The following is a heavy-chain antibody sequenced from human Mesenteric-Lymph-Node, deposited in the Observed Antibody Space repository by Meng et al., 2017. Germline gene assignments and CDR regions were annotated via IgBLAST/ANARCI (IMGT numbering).Heavy chain of an antibody. V-gene: IGHV4-4*02. CDR3: ARLGATYGDADY. Sequence: QVQLQQRGGGLLKPSETLSLTCAVSGGSISRSNWWSWVRQPPGKGLEWIGEIYHSGSTNYNPSLKSRVTISVDKSKNQFSLKLSSVTAADTAVYFCARLGATYGDADYWGQGTLVTVSS. CDR1: GGSISRSNW. CDR2: IYHSGST. D-gene: IGHD1-26*01. J-gene: IGHJ4*02.